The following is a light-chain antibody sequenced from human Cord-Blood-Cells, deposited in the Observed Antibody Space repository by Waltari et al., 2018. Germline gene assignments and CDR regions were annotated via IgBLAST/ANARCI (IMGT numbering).Light chain of an antibody. V-gene: IGKV1-39*01. Sequence: DIQMTQSPSSLSASVGDRVTITCRASQSISSYLNWYQKKQGKAPKLLIYAASSLQSGVPSRFSGSGSGTDFTHTFSSLQPEDFATYYCQQSYSTPHTFGQGTTLEI. CDR3: QQSYSTPHT. CDR2: AAS. J-gene: IGKJ2*01. CDR1: QSISSY.